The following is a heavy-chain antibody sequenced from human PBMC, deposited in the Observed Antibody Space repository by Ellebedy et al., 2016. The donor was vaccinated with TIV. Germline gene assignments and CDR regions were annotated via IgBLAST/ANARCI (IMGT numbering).Heavy chain of an antibody. CDR1: GGSISSYY. V-gene: IGHV4-59*08. CDR2: IFYSGSS. Sequence: SETLSLTCTVSGGSISSYYWSWIRQPPGKGLEWIGYIFYSGSSNYNPSLKSRVTISVDTSKNQFSLKLSSVTAADTAVYYCARHTWIQLWLGYFDLWGRGTLVTVSS. D-gene: IGHD5-18*01. J-gene: IGHJ2*01. CDR3: ARHTWIQLWLGYFDL.